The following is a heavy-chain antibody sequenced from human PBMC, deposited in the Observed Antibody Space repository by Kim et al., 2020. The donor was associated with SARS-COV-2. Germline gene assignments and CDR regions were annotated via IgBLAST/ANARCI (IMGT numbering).Heavy chain of an antibody. Sequence: LTRRVTMSVDTSKNQFSLKLSSVTAADTAVYYCARSGSSSSYYYYYMDVWGKGTTVTVSS. CDR3: ARSGSSSSYYYYYMDV. J-gene: IGHJ6*03. V-gene: IGHV4-59*10. D-gene: IGHD6-6*01.